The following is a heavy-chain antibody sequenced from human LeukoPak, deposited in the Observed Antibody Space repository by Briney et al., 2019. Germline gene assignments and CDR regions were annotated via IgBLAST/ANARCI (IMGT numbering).Heavy chain of an antibody. CDR2: MNPNSGNT. V-gene: IGHV1-8*03. Sequence: ASVKVSCKASGYTFTSYDINWVLQATGQGLEWMGWMNPNSGNTGYAQKFQGRVTTTRNTSISTAYMELSSLRSEDTAVYYCARGGFLEWLPLDYWGQGTLVTVSS. J-gene: IGHJ4*02. D-gene: IGHD3-3*01. CDR1: GYTFTSYD. CDR3: ARGGFLEWLPLDY.